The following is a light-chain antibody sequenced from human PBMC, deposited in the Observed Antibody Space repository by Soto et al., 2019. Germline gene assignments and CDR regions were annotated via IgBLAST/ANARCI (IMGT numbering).Light chain of an antibody. CDR3: QQYGSSPRT. CDR1: QSFISSY. J-gene: IGKJ1*01. CDR2: GAS. V-gene: IGKV3-20*01. Sequence: EIVLTQSPGTLSLSPGERATLSCRASQSFISSYLAWYQQKPGQAPSLLIYGASSRATGIPDRFSGSGSGTDFTLTISRLEPEDFAVYYCQQYGSSPRTFGQGTKVDI.